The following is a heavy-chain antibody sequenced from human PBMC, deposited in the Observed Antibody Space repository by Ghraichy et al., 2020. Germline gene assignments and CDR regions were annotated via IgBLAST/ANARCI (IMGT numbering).Heavy chain of an antibody. V-gene: IGHV4-39*07. Sequence: SETLSLTCTVSGGSISSSSYFWGWIRQPPGKGLEWIGSISYDGNTYYNPSLKSRVTLSVDTSKNQFSLKLTSVTAADTAVHYCARLYWYESRNYHYYFVYWGQGALVTVSS. J-gene: IGHJ4*02. CDR2: ISYDGNT. CDR3: ARLYWYESRNYHYYFVY. CDR1: GGSISSSSYF. D-gene: IGHD3-22*01.